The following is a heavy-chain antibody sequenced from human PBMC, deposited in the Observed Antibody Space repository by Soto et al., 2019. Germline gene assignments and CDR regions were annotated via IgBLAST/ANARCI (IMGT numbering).Heavy chain of an antibody. V-gene: IGHV4-39*01. CDR3: ARQSSGWYNWFDP. Sequence: LVTHPHTSSVSGGNSISSSYCWGWIRKPPGKGLEWIGSIYYSGSIYYNPSLKSRVTISVDTSKNQFSLKLSSVTAAETAVYYCARQSSGWYNWFDPWGQGTLVTVSS. J-gene: IGHJ5*02. CDR1: GGNSISSSYC. D-gene: IGHD6-19*01. CDR2: IYYSGSI.